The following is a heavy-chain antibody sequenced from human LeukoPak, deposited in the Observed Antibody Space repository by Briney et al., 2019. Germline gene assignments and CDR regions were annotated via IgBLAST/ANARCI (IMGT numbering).Heavy chain of an antibody. CDR2: IYHSGST. CDR1: GCSISSYY. CDR3: ARVSTLQYYYYMDV. J-gene: IGHJ6*03. V-gene: IGHV4-59*01. Sequence: PSETLSLTCTDSGCSISSYYWSWIRQPPGKGLECIGYIYHSGSTNYNPSLKSRVTISVDTSNKQFSLKLSSVTAADTAVYYCARVSTLQYYYYMDVWGKGTTVTVSS.